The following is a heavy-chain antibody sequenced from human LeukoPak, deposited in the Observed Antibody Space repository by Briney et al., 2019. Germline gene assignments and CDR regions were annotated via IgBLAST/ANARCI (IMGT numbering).Heavy chain of an antibody. CDR1: GFTFSSYS. V-gene: IGHV3-21*04. J-gene: IGHJ4*02. D-gene: IGHD2-15*01. CDR2: ISSSSSYI. CDR3: AKGTTILPGVFDY. Sequence: GGSLRLSCAASGFTFSSYSMNWVRQAPGKGLEWVSSISSSSSYIYYADSVKGRFTISRDNAKNSLYLQMNSLRAEDTAVYYCAKGTTILPGVFDYWGQGTLVTVSS.